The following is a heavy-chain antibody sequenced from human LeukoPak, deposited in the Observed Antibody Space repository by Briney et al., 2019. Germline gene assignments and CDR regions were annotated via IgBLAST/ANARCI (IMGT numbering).Heavy chain of an antibody. J-gene: IGHJ4*02. CDR1: GFTFSSYA. CDR3: AKDCYYGSGSLYYFDY. Sequence: GGSLRLSCAASGFTFSSYAMSWARQAPGKGLEWVSAISGSGGSTYYADSVKGRFTISRDNSKNTLYLQMNSLRAEDTAVYYCAKDCYYGSGSLYYFDYWGQGTLVTVSS. CDR2: ISGSGGST. V-gene: IGHV3-23*01. D-gene: IGHD3-10*01.